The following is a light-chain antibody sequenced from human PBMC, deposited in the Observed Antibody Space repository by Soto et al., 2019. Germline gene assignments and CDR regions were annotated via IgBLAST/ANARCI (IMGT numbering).Light chain of an antibody. CDR1: RSDVGGYNF. CDR2: EVS. CDR3: CLYAVTFYV. Sequence: QSVLTQPASVSGSPGQSITISCTGTRSDVGGYNFVSWFQQQAGRAPKLMIYEVSERPSGVSNRFSGSKSGNTASLTISGLQAEDEADYYCCLYAVTFYVFGTGTKVTVL. V-gene: IGLV2-14*03. J-gene: IGLJ1*01.